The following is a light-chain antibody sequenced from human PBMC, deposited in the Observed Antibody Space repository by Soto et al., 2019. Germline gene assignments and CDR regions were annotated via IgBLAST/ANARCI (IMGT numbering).Light chain of an antibody. CDR1: ESINKW. V-gene: IGKV1-5*03. Sequence: DTQMTQSPSTLSASVGDRVTITCRASESINKWLAWYQQRPGKAPKLLIYEASILASGVPSRFSGSRSGTEFTLAIINLQPDDFATYFCQQYNNYWGNFGQGTKLEIK. CDR2: EAS. CDR3: QQYNNYWGN. J-gene: IGKJ2*01.